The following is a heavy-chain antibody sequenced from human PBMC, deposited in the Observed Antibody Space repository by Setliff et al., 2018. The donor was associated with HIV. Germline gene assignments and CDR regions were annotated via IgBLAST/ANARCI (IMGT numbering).Heavy chain of an antibody. CDR2: INPSGGSA. Sequence: ASVMVSCRASGYTFTNYYMQWVRQAPGQGLEWMGIINPSGGSATYAQKFQGRVTMTRDTSTSTVYMELSSLRSDDTAAYYCAREGGREYDFWSGYYRPYYYYMDVWGKGTTVTVSS. V-gene: IGHV1-46*01. CDR3: AREGGREYDFWSGYYRPYYYYMDV. CDR1: GYTFTNYY. D-gene: IGHD3-3*01. J-gene: IGHJ6*03.